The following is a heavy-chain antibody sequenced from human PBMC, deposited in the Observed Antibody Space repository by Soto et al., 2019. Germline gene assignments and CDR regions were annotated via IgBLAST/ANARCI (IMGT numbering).Heavy chain of an antibody. CDR2: IYYSGST. CDR1: GGSISSYY. J-gene: IGHJ3*02. V-gene: IGHV4-59*01. Sequence: SETLSLTCTVSGGSISSYYWSWIRQPPGKGLEWIGYIYYSGSTNYNPSLKSRVTMSVDTSKNQFSLKLSSVTAADTAVYYCARDQVADAFDIWGQGTMVTVSS. CDR3: ARDQVADAFDI. D-gene: IGHD5-12*01.